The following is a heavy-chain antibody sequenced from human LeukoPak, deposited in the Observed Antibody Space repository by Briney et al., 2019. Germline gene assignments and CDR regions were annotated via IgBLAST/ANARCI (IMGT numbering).Heavy chain of an antibody. CDR1: GFTFSSYA. CDR3: AKVDRIAVAGSFDY. CDR2: ISGSGGST. D-gene: IGHD6-19*01. V-gene: IGHV3-23*01. J-gene: IGHJ4*02. Sequence: GGSLRLSCAASGFTFSSYAMSWVRQAPGKGLEWVSAISGSGGSTYYADSVKGRFTIPRDNSKNTLYLQMNSLRAEDTAVYYCAKVDRIAVAGSFDYWGQGTLVTVSS.